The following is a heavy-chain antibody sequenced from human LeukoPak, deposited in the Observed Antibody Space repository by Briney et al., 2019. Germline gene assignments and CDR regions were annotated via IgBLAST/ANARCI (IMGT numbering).Heavy chain of an antibody. J-gene: IGHJ5*02. CDR1: GVSFSGYY. CDR3: ARGLYDSGTGWFDP. Sequence: SETLSLTCAVYGVSFSGYYWSWIRQPPGKGLEWIGEINHSGSTNYNPSLKSRVTISVDTSKNQFSLKLSSVTAADTAVYYCARGLYDSGTGWFDPWGQGTLVTVSS. D-gene: IGHD3-22*01. CDR2: INHSGST. V-gene: IGHV4-34*01.